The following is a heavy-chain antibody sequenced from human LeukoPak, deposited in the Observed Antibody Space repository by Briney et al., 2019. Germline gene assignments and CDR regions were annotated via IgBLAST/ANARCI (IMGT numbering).Heavy chain of an antibody. D-gene: IGHD3-3*01. J-gene: IGHJ5*01. CDR2: THHSGST. V-gene: IGHV4-59*01. CDR1: GGSIANYY. CDR3: ARVHLSGGGFDS. Sequence: PSETLSLTCAVSGGSIANYYWTWVRQPPGKRLEWIGYTHHSGSTNYNPFLKSRVTMAVDTSKNQFSLNLSSVTAADTAVYYCARVHLSGGGFDSWGPGTLVTVSS.